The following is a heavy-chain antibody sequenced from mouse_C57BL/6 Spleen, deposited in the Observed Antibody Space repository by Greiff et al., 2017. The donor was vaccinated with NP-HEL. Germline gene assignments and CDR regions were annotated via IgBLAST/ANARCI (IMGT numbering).Heavy chain of an antibody. CDR3: AKTYDYAAWFAY. J-gene: IGHJ3*01. V-gene: IGHV1-74*01. CDR1: GYTFTSYW. D-gene: IGHD2-4*01. CDR2: IHPSDSDT. Sequence: VQLQQPGAELVKPGASVKVSCKASGYTFTSYWMHWVKQRPGQGLEWIGRIHPSDSDTNYNQKFKGKATLTVDKSSSTAYMQLSSLTSEYSAVYYCAKTYDYAAWFAYWGQGTLVTVSA.